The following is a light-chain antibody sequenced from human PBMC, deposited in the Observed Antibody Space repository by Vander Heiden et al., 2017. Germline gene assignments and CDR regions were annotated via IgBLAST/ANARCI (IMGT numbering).Light chain of an antibody. CDR2: EVS. Sequence: QAALTQPASVSGSPGQTITLPCTGISSDGGGYNYVSWYQQQPSKVPKLMIYEVSNRPSGVSNRFSGSKSGNTASLTISGLQAEDEANYYCSSFTRTSAPYVFGTGTKVTVL. CDR3: SSFTRTSAPYV. J-gene: IGLJ1*01. V-gene: IGLV2-14*01. CDR1: SSDGGGYNY.